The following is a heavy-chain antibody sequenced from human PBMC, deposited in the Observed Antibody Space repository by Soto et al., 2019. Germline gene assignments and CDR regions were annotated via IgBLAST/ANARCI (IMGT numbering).Heavy chain of an antibody. D-gene: IGHD2-15*01. CDR3: ARVGGCSRGSCHFGWFEP. CDR2: INAGNGNT. Sequence: ASVKVSCKASGYTFTSYAMHWAGQAPGQRLEWMGWINAGNGNTKYSQKFQGRVTITRDTSASTAYMELSSLRSEDTAVYYCARVGGCSRGSCHFGWFEPWGQGTLVTVS. V-gene: IGHV1-3*01. J-gene: IGHJ5*02. CDR1: GYTFTSYA.